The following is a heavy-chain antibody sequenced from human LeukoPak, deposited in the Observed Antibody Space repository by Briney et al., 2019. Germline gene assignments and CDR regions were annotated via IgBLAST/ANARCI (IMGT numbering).Heavy chain of an antibody. CDR3: ARDTGCSGGSCYSFYDY. V-gene: IGHV3-7*01. D-gene: IGHD2-15*01. CDR2: IKEDGSGK. CDR1: GLTFTSYW. J-gene: IGHJ4*02. Sequence: GGSLRLSCAASGLTFTSYWMSWVRQAPGKGLEWVANIKEDGSGKYYVDSVKGRFTISRDNAKNSLYLQMNSLRAEDTAVYYCARDTGCSGGSCYSFYDYWGQGTLVTVSS.